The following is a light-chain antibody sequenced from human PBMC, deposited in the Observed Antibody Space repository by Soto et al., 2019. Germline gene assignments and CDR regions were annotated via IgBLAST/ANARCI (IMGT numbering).Light chain of an antibody. J-gene: IGLJ2*01. CDR1: SSDVGGYNY. Sequence: QSALTQPASVSGSPGQSITISCTGTSSDVGGYNYVSWYQQHPGKAPKLMIYDVSNRPSGVSNRFSGSKSGNTASLTISGLQAEDEADYYCSSYTSSGTLYVVFGGGTKLT. V-gene: IGLV2-14*01. CDR3: SSYTSSGTLYVV. CDR2: DVS.